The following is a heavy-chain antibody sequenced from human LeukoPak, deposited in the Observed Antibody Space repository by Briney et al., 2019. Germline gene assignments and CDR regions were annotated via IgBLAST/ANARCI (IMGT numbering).Heavy chain of an antibody. CDR1: GYTFTDYY. J-gene: IGHJ4*02. V-gene: IGHV1-2*02. D-gene: IGHD5-18*01. CDR2: INPNSGGT. Sequence: ASVKVSCKASGYTFTDYYMHWVRQAPGQGLEWMGWINPNSGGTNYAQKFQGRVTMTRDTSISTAYMELSRLRSDDTAVYYCAREEIGYSYGTVGFDYWGQGTLVTVSS. CDR3: AREEIGYSYGTVGFDY.